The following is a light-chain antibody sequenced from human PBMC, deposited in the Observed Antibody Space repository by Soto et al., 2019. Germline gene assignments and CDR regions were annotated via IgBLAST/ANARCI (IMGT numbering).Light chain of an antibody. V-gene: IGKV1-5*03. CDR3: QQYNGYSGT. Sequence: DTQMTQSPSTLSVSVGDRVTITCRASQSINSWLAWYQQKPGKAPKLLIYKASNLESGVPSRFSGSASGTEFTLTISRLQPDDLATYYCQQYNGYSGTFGQGTKLEIK. CDR2: KAS. J-gene: IGKJ2*02. CDR1: QSINSW.